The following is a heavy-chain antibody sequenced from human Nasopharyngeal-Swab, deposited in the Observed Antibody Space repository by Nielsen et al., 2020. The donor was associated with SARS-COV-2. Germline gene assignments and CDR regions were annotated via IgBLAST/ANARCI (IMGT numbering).Heavy chain of an antibody. J-gene: IGHJ4*02. D-gene: IGHD6-13*01. CDR2: ISAYNGNT. CDR3: ARERIAAAGTGFDY. V-gene: IGHV1-18*01. Sequence: ASVKVSCKASGYTFTSYGISWVRQAPGQGLEWMGWISAYNGNTNYAQKLQGRVTMTTDTSTSTAYMELSRLRSDDTAVYYCARERIAAAGTGFDYWGQGTLVTVSS. CDR1: GYTFTSYG.